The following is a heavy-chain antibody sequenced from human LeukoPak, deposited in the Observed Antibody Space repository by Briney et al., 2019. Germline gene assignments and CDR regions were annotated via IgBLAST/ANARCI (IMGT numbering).Heavy chain of an antibody. CDR3: ARGYCSSTSCYKAWAEYFQH. D-gene: IGHD2-2*02. Sequence: GGSLRLSCAASGFTFSSYAMHWVRQAPGKGLEYVSAISSNGGSTYYANSVKGRFTISRDNSKNTLYLQMGSLRAEDMAVYYCARGYCSSTSCYKAWAEYFQHWGQGTLVTVSS. V-gene: IGHV3-64*01. CDR2: ISSNGGST. CDR1: GFTFSSYA. J-gene: IGHJ1*01.